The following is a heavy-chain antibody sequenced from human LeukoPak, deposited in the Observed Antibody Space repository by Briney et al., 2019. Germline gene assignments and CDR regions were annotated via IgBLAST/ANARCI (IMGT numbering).Heavy chain of an antibody. V-gene: IGHV4-34*01. Sequence: SETLSLTCAVYGGSFSGYYWTLIRQPPGKGLEWIGEINHSGSTNYNPSLKSRVTISVDTSKNQFSLKLSSVTAADTAVYYCAREYDFWSGYQYNWFDPWGQGTLVTVSS. CDR2: INHSGST. J-gene: IGHJ5*02. D-gene: IGHD3-3*01. CDR1: GGSFSGYY. CDR3: AREYDFWSGYQYNWFDP.